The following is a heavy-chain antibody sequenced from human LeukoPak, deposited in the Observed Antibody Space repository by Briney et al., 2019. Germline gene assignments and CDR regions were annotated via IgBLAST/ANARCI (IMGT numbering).Heavy chain of an antibody. CDR2: ISGGGVST. D-gene: IGHD2-2*02. J-gene: IGHJ3*02. CDR1: RFTFSSYA. Sequence: GGSLRLSCATSRFTFSSYAMSWVRQAPGKGLEWVSGISGGGVSTYYAGSVKGRFTISRDNSKNTLYLQMNSLRAEDTAVYYCAKDRPLYLDAFDIWGQGTMVTVSS. CDR3: AKDRPLYLDAFDI. V-gene: IGHV3-23*01.